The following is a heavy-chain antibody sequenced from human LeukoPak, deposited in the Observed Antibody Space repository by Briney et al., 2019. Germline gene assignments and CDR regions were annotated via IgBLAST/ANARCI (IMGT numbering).Heavy chain of an antibody. V-gene: IGHV3-23*01. CDR2: ISGSGVGT. J-gene: IGHJ4*02. CDR1: GFTFSSYW. Sequence: PGGSLRLSCAASGFTFSSYWMSWVRQAPGKGLEWVSGISGSGVGTYYADSVKGRFTISRDNSKNTLYLQMNSLRAEDTAVYYCAKGYDIVVAVTTIDYWGQGTLVTVSS. CDR3: AKGYDIVVAVTTIDY. D-gene: IGHD2-15*01.